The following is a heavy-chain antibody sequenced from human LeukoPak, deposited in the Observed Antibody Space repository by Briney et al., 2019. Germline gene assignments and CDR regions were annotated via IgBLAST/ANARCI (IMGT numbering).Heavy chain of an antibody. CDR1: GFTFSSYS. CDR2: ISSRSSNI. Sequence: GGSLRLSCAASGFTFSSYSMNWVRQAPGKGLEWVSYISSRSSNIYYADSVKGRFTISRDNAKNSLYLQMNSLRAEDTAVYYCARIPGGYYYGMDVWGQGTTVTVSS. D-gene: IGHD3-16*01. CDR3: ARIPGGYYYGMDV. J-gene: IGHJ6*02. V-gene: IGHV3-48*01.